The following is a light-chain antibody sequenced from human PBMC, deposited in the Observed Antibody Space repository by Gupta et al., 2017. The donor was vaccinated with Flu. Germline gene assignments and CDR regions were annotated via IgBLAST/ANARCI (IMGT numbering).Light chain of an antibody. J-gene: IGLJ1*01. V-gene: IGLV1-47*01. CDR1: SSNAGSNN. CDR2: WNN. CDR3: ATWDGSLSGRV. Sequence: QSVLTQPPSASGTPGQRVTSSCSGSSSNAGSNNIYCYHQLPGTPPQLPLYWNNHRPSGVPARFSGAKSGTSASLAISGLRSEDEADYYCATWDGSLSGRVFGTGTKVTVL.